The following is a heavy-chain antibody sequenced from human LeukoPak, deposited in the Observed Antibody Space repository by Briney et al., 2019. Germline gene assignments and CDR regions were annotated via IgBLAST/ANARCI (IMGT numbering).Heavy chain of an antibody. CDR2: IYYSGST. J-gene: IGHJ4*02. Sequence: SETLSLTCTVSGGSISSGGYYWSWIRQHPGKGLEWIGYIYYSGSTYYNPSLKSRVTISVDTSRNQFSLKLSSVTAADTAVYYCARYCSSTSCYSDYWGQGTLVTVSS. V-gene: IGHV4-31*03. CDR1: GGSISSGGYY. CDR3: ARYCSSTSCYSDY. D-gene: IGHD2-2*01.